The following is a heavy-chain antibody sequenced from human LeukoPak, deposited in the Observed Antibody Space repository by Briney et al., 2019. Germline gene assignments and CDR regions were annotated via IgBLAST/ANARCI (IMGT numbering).Heavy chain of an antibody. CDR3: AKETSAYDSSGYFDY. D-gene: IGHD3-22*01. CDR2: ISGSGGST. Sequence: AGGSLRLSCGASGITFSSYAMSWVRQAPGKGLEWVSVISGSGGSTHYADSVKGRSTIARDNSKNTLYLQMNSLRAEDTAVYYCAKETSAYDSSGYFDYWGQGTLVTVSS. V-gene: IGHV3-23*01. CDR1: GITFSSYA. J-gene: IGHJ4*02.